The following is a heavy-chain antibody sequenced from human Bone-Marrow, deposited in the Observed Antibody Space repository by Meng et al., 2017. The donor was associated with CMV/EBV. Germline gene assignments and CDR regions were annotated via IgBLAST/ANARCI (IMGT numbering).Heavy chain of an antibody. V-gene: IGHV4-34*01. D-gene: IGHD3-3*01. CDR2: INHSGST. J-gene: IGHJ4*02. CDR3: ATTTVDFWSGYFDY. Sequence: GSLRLSCAVYGGSFSGYYWSWIRQPPGKGLEWIGEINHSGSTNYNPSRKSRVTISVDTYKNQFSLKLSSVTAADTAVYYCATTTVDFWSGYFDYWGQGTLVTGSS. CDR1: GGSFSGYY.